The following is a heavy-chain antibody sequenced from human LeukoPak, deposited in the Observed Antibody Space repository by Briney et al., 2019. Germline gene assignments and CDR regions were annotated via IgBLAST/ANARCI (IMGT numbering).Heavy chain of an antibody. V-gene: IGHV3-48*01. CDR3: AKDYYYDSSVFDY. D-gene: IGHD3-22*01. CDR2: ISSSSSTI. Sequence: GGSLRLSCTASGFKFDDYGMNWVRQAPGKGLEWVSYISSSSSTIYYADSVKGRFTISRDNAKNSLYLQMNSLRAEDTAVYYCAKDYYYDSSVFDYWGQGTLVTVSS. J-gene: IGHJ4*02. CDR1: GFKFDDYG.